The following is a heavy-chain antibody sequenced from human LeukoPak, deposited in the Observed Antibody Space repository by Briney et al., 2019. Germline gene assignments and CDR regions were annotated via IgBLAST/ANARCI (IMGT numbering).Heavy chain of an antibody. CDR1: GFTFSSYG. CDR2: ISGSGGST. D-gene: IGHD5-18*01. V-gene: IGHV3-23*01. CDR3: AKDMVSVTSIYDY. Sequence: PGGTLRLSCAASGFTFSSYGMSWVRQAPGKGLEWVSAISGSGGSTYYADSVKGRFTISRDNSKNTLYLQMNSLRAEDTAVYYCAKDMVSVTSIYDYWGQGTLVTVSS. J-gene: IGHJ4*02.